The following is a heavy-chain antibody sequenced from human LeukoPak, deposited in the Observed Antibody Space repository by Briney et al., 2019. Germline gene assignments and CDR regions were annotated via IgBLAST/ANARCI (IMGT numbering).Heavy chain of an antibody. D-gene: IGHD3-10*01. CDR2: INPNSGGT. J-gene: IGHJ4*02. V-gene: IGHV1-2*02. CDR1: GYTFSDYY. Sequence: ASVKVSCKASGYTFSDYYIHWVRQAPGQGLEWMGWINPNSGGTNYAQKFQGRVTMTRDTSISTAYMELSRLRSDDTAVYYCARVLWFGELRDYWGQGTLVTVSS. CDR3: ARVLWFGELRDY.